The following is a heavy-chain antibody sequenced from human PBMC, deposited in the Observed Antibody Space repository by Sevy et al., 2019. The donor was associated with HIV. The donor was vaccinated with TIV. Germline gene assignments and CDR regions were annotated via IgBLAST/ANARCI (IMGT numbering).Heavy chain of an antibody. CDR1: GGSITSLY. CDR2: IYYNGHI. Sequence: SETLSLTCTVSGGSITSLYWNWIRQPPGKGLEWIANIYYNGHINYNPSLKSRFTSSLNTSKNQFSLRLSSGTAADTAMYYCAGENAWGRGYSWGQGTLVTVSS. CDR3: AGENAWGRGYS. J-gene: IGHJ4*02. D-gene: IGHD1-26*01. V-gene: IGHV4-59*08.